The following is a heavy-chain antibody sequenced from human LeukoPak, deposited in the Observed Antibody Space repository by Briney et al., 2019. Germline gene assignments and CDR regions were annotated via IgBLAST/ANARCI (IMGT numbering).Heavy chain of an antibody. J-gene: IGHJ3*02. Sequence: GGSLRLSCAGSGFIFNNYAMHWVRQPPGKGLEWVSGISWNSGSIDYADSVKGRFTISRDNAKNSLYLQMNSLRVEDTAVYYCAAAADDAFDIWGQGTMVTVSS. CDR1: GFIFNNYA. CDR3: AAAADDAFDI. CDR2: ISWNSGSI. V-gene: IGHV3-9*01. D-gene: IGHD6-13*01.